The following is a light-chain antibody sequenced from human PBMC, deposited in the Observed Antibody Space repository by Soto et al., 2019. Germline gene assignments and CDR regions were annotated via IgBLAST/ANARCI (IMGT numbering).Light chain of an antibody. J-gene: IGKJ4*01. V-gene: IGKV1-33*01. CDR3: QQYDNLPPKVT. Sequence: DIQMTQSPSSLSASVGDRVTISCQASQDIKKYLNWYQQKPGKAPKLLIYAAANLETGVPSRFSGSRTRTYFTSTISSLQPEDFATYYYQQYDNLPPKVTFGGATKVDIK. CDR1: QDIKKY. CDR2: AAA.